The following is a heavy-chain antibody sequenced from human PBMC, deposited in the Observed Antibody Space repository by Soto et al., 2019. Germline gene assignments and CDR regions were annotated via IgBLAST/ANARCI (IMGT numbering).Heavy chain of an antibody. CDR2: IYYTGST. D-gene: IGHD6-13*01. Sequence: PSETLSLTCTVSGLSINNYYLTWIRQPPGKRLEWIGAIYYTGSTTYNPSLRSRVTFSVDTSKNQFSLSLTSVTAADTAVYFCAKVVSGGSLDYWGQGTLVTVSS. V-gene: IGHV4-59*01. CDR1: GLSINNYY. J-gene: IGHJ4*02. CDR3: AKVVSGGSLDY.